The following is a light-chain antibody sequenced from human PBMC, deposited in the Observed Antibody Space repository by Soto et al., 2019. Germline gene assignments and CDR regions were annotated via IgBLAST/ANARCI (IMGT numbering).Light chain of an antibody. CDR1: QSVSSN. J-gene: IGKJ1*01. Sequence: EIVMTQSPATLSVSQGERATLSCRASQSVSSNLAWYQQKPGQAPRLLIYGASTRATGIPARFSGSGSGTAFTLNISSLQSEDFAVYYCQQYNKWPWTFGQGTKVEIK. V-gene: IGKV3-15*01. CDR3: QQYNKWPWT. CDR2: GAS.